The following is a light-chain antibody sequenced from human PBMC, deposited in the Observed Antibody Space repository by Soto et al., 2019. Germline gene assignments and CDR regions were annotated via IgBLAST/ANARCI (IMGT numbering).Light chain of an antibody. V-gene: IGKV1-39*01. J-gene: IGKJ1*01. Sequence: DIQMTQSPSSVSAYVGGGVTITCRASQSVSSYLNWYQQKPGEAPKLLMFAAASLQTGVPTRFSGSGSGTHFTLNITNLQPEDFATYYRQQSYSSLWTFGQGTRVEVK. CDR3: QQSYSSLWT. CDR2: AAA. CDR1: QSVSSY.